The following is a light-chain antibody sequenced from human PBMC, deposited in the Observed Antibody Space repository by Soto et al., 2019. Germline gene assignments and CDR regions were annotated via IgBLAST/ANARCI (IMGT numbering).Light chain of an antibody. CDR3: QQYNNWPRA. CDR1: QSVSSY. J-gene: IGKJ1*01. V-gene: IGKV3-15*01. CDR2: GAS. Sequence: EIGLTQSPVTVYLSLGDRATXSCRASQSVSSYLAWYQQKPGHAPRLLIYGASTRPTGIPARFSGSGSGTEFTLTISSLQAEDFAIYYCQQYNNWPRAFGQGTTLDI.